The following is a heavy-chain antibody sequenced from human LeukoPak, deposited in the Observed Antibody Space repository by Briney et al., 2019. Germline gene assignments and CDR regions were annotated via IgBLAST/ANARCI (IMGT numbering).Heavy chain of an antibody. CDR3: ARGSEAYDYVWGSYAS. V-gene: IGHV1-69*13. CDR1: GGTFSSYA. J-gene: IGHJ4*02. D-gene: IGHD3-16*01. CDR2: IIPIFGTA. Sequence: SVKISCKASGGTFSSYAISWVRQAPGQGLEWMGGIIPIFGTANYAQKFQGRVTITADESTSTAYMELSSLRSEDTAVYYCARGSEAYDYVWGSYASWGQGTLVTVSS.